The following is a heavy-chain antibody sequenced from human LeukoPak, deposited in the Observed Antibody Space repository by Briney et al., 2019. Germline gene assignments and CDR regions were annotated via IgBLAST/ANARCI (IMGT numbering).Heavy chain of an antibody. CDR3: ARDPNVDSNYFDY. D-gene: IGHD3/OR15-3a*01. J-gene: IGHJ4*02. CDR2: VSPNSGGT. V-gene: IGHV1-2*02. Sequence: ASVTVSCKASGYTFTGYYMHWVRQAPGQGLEWMGWVSPNSGGTNYAQKLQGRVTMTRDMSTSTVYMELSSLRSEDTAVYYCARDPNVDSNYFDYWGQGTLVTVSS. CDR1: GYTFTGYY.